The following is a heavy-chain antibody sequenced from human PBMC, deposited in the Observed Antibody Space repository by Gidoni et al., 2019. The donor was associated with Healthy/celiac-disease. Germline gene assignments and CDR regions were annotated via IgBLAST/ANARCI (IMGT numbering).Heavy chain of an antibody. V-gene: IGHV3-7*03. CDR2: IKQDGSEK. D-gene: IGHD3-16*02. Sequence: EGQLVESGGGLVQPGGSLRLSCAASGFTFSSYWMSRVRQAPGKGLEWVANIKQDGSEKYYVDSVKGRFTISRDNAKNSLYLQMNSLRAEDTAVYYCARDSMITFGGVIAFDYWGQGTLVTVSS. CDR3: ARDSMITFGGVIAFDY. CDR1: GFTFSSYW. J-gene: IGHJ4*02.